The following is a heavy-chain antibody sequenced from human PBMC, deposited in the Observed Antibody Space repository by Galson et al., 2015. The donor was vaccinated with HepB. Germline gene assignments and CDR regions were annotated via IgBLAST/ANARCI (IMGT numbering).Heavy chain of an antibody. CDR2: ISSSSSYI. J-gene: IGHJ4*02. V-gene: IGHV3-21*01. CDR1: GFTFSSYS. D-gene: IGHD2-2*01. Sequence: SLRLSCAASGFTFSSYSMNWVRQAPGKGLEWVSSISSSSSYIYYADSVKGRFTISRDNAKSSLYLQMNSLRAEDTAVYYCASFSTDYWGQGTLVTVSS. CDR3: ASFSTDY.